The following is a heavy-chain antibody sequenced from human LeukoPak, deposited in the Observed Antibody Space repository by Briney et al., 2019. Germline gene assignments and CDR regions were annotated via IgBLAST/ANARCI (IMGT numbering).Heavy chain of an antibody. D-gene: IGHD6-13*01. CDR2: IWYDGSNK. CDR1: AFTFSSYA. J-gene: IGHJ4*02. V-gene: IGHV3-33*01. Sequence: GRSLRLSCAASAFTFSSYAMHWVRQAPGKGLEWVAVIWYDGSNKYYADSMKGRFTISRDNSKNTLYLQMNSLRAEDTAVYYCAREYSSGWYGKYYFDYWGQGTLVTVSS. CDR3: AREYSSGWYGKYYFDY.